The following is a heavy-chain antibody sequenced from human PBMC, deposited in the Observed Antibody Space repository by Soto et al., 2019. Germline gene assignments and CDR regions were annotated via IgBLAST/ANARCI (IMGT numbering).Heavy chain of an antibody. CDR1: GFSLTTSGMR. CDR2: IDWDDDK. J-gene: IGHJ6*02. CDR3: ARMGSSYYYYAMDV. V-gene: IGHV2-70*04. Sequence: ESGPTLVNPRQTLTLTCTFSGFSLTTSGMRVSWIRQPPGKALEWLARIDWDDDKFYSTSLKTRLTISKDTSKNQVVLTMTSMEPVDTATXYCARMGSSYYYYAMDVWGQGTTVTVSS. D-gene: IGHD6-13*01.